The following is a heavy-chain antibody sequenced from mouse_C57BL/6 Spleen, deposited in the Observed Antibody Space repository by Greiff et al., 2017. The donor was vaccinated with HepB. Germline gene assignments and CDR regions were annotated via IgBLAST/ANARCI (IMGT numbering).Heavy chain of an antibody. CDR3: AREDYYYGSSLRFDY. J-gene: IGHJ2*01. D-gene: IGHD1-1*01. V-gene: IGHV1-80*01. Sequence: QVQLKQSGAELVKPGASVKISCKASGYAFSSYWMNWVKQRPGKGLEWIGQIYPGDGDTNYNGKFKGKATLTADKSSSTAYMQLSSLTSEDSAVYFCAREDYYYGSSLRFDYWGQGTTLTVSS. CDR1: GYAFSSYW. CDR2: IYPGDGDT.